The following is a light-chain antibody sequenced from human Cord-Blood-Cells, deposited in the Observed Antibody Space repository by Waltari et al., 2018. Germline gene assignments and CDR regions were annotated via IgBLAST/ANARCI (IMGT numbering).Light chain of an antibody. CDR1: KLGDEY. J-gene: IGLJ2*01. V-gene: IGLV3-1*01. CDR3: QAWDSSTVV. Sequence: SYELTQPPPVPVAPGQAVSITCSGDKLGDEYACWYQQKPGQSPVLVIYQDSKRPSGIPERFSGSNSGNTATLTISGTQAMDEADYYCQAWDSSTVVFGGGTKLTVL. CDR2: QDS.